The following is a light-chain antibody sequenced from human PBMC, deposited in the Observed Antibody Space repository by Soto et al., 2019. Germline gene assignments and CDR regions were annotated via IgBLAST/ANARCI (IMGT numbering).Light chain of an antibody. Sequence: TQMPPSQDSLSASVGDRVPITCQASQDIKKYLNWYQQKSGRAPKLLIYTASDLQTGVPSRFSGSGSGINFTFTISSLQSEDFGTYYCQQYDNLPFTFGPGANVDI. CDR2: TAS. CDR3: QQYDNLPFT. V-gene: IGKV1-33*01. CDR1: QDIKKY. J-gene: IGKJ3*01.